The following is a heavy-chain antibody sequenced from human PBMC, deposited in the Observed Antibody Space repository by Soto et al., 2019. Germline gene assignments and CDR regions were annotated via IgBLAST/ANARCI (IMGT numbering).Heavy chain of an antibody. J-gene: IGHJ6*03. CDR1: GYTFTSYA. V-gene: IGHV1-3*01. CDR3: ARVAASEKIPAGYYYYMDV. D-gene: IGHD6-25*01. Sequence: GASVKVSCKASGYTFTSYAMHWVRQAPRQRLEWMGWINAGNGNTKYSQKFQGRVTITRDTSASTAYMELSSLRSEDTAVYYCARVAASEKIPAGYYYYMDVWGKGTTVTVSS. CDR2: INAGNGNT.